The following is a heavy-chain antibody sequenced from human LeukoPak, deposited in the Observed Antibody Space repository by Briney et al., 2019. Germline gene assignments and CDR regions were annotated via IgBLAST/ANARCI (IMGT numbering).Heavy chain of an antibody. Sequence: GGSLSLYCAASGFTFSTYAMSWVRQTQGNGLEWVSGLDWNSGRIGYAVSVKGRFTISRDNAKNSLYLQMNSLRAEDTVLYYCGKDVLAGGLDVWGQGTTVTVSS. CDR1: GFTFSTYA. J-gene: IGHJ6*02. CDR2: LDWNSGRI. CDR3: GKDVLAGGLDV. V-gene: IGHV3-9*01.